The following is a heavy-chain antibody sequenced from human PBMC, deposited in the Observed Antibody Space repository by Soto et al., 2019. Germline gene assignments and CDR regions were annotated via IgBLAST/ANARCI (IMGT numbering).Heavy chain of an antibody. CDR1: GYTFTSFV. CDR2: INAGNGNT. CDR3: ARGGLPPYWYFDL. Sequence: ASVKVSCKASGYTFTSFVMHWVRQAPGQRLEWMGSINAGNGNTRYSQKFQGRVIITRDTSASTAYMELNNLRSEDTAVFYCARGGLPPYWYFDLWGRGTLVTVSS. V-gene: IGHV1-3*01. J-gene: IGHJ2*01. D-gene: IGHD4-17*01.